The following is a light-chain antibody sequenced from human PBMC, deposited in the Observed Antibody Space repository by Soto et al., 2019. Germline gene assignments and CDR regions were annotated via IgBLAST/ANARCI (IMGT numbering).Light chain of an antibody. Sequence: DIQMTQSPSTLSASVGDRVTITCRASQSISNWLAWFQQKPGKAPKLLIYDASSLESGVPSRFSGSGFGTDFTLTISSLQTDDFATDFCQQYNSYLSTFGQGTKVESK. J-gene: IGKJ1*01. V-gene: IGKV1-5*01. CDR2: DAS. CDR1: QSISNW. CDR3: QQYNSYLST.